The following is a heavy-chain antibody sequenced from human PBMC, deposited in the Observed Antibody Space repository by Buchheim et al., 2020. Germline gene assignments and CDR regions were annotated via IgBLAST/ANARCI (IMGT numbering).Heavy chain of an antibody. J-gene: IGHJ6*02. CDR2: IYDSGST. V-gene: IGHV4-59*01. Sequence: QVQLQESGPGLLKPSETLSLTCTVSGGSITTYYWSWIRQPPGKGLQWIGYIYDSGSTDYNPSLKSRVTISVDTSKNQFSLKLSSVTAADTAVYYCARDCSGSSCYSSLNYGLDVWGQGTT. CDR1: GGSITTYY. CDR3: ARDCSGSSCYSSLNYGLDV. D-gene: IGHD2-15*01.